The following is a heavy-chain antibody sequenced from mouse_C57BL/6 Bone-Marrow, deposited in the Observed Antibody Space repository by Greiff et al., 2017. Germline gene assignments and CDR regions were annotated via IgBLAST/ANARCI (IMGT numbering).Heavy chain of an antibody. CDR1: GFNIKDYY. D-gene: IGHD1-1*01. Sequence: EVQLQQSGAELVKPGASVKLSCTASGFNIKDYYMHWVKQRTEQGLEWIGRIDPEDGETKYAPKFQGKATITADTSSNTAYLQRSSLTSEDTAVYYCARRVITTVVALSYWYVDVWGTGTTVTVSS. CDR2: IDPEDGET. CDR3: ARRVITTVVALSYWYVDV. V-gene: IGHV14-2*01. J-gene: IGHJ1*03.